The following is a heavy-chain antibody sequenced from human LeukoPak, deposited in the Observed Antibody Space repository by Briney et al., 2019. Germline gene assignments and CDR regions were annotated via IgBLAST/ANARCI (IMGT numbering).Heavy chain of an antibody. J-gene: IGHJ5*02. D-gene: IGHD5/OR15-5a*01. CDR3: ARDVS. Sequence: GGSLRLCCEAFGLAFGRYWMSWVGPAPGKGLEWVAAIKGEEIVIYSVASVKGRFTISRKNTKNSLDLQMNTPRAEDTAVFYCARDVSWGEGTLVTVSS. CDR2: IKGEEIVI. V-gene: IGHV3-7*04. CDR1: GLAFGRYW.